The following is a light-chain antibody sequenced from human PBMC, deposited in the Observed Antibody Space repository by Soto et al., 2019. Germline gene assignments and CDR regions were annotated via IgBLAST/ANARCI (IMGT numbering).Light chain of an antibody. CDR1: QSVTYN. Sequence: EIVMTQSPATLSVYPGETATLSCRASQSVTYNLAWYQQKPGQGPRLLIYGAFTRATGIPARFSGSGYGTEFTLNISSLQSEDFAVYYCQPYKTWPPLTFGGGTKVEIK. V-gene: IGKV3-15*01. CDR2: GAF. J-gene: IGKJ4*01. CDR3: QPYKTWPPLT.